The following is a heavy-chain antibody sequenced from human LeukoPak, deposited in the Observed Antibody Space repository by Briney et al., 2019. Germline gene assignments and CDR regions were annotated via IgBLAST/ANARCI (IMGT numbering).Heavy chain of an antibody. CDR2: INHSGST. Sequence: SETLSLTCAVYGGSFSGYYWSWIRQPPGKGLEWIGEINHSGSTNYNPSLKSRVTISVDTSKNQFSLMLSSVTAADTAVYYCARGGVRYYDSKDLLDYWGQGTLVTVSP. V-gene: IGHV4-34*01. CDR3: ARGGVRYYDSKDLLDY. D-gene: IGHD3-22*01. J-gene: IGHJ4*02. CDR1: GGSFSGYY.